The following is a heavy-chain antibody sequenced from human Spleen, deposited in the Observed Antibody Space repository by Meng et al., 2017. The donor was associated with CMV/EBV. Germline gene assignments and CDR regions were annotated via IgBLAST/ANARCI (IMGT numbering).Heavy chain of an antibody. CDR2: IIPVVDIP. CDR1: GGTFSSYT. V-gene: IGHV1-69*10. Sequence: SVKVSCKASGGTFSSYTINWVRQAPGQGLEWMGGIIPVVDIPNYAQKFRGRVTITADKSTSTTYMELSSLRTEDTAVYYCARGNGIDPWGQGTLVTVSS. D-gene: IGHD1-26*01. J-gene: IGHJ5*02. CDR3: ARGNGIDP.